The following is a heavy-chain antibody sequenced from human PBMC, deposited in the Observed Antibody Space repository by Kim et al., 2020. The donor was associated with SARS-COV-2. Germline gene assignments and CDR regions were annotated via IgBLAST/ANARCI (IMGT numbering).Heavy chain of an antibody. J-gene: IGHJ4*02. CDR3: ARRQIGGDGYNYYFDY. V-gene: IGHV1-69*02. Sequence: KFQGRVTITVDKSTSTAYMELSSLRSEDTAVYYCARRQIGGDGYNYYFDYWGQGTLVTVSS. D-gene: IGHD5-12*01.